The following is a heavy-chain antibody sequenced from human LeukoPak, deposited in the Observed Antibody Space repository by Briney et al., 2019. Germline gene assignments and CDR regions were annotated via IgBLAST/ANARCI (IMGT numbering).Heavy chain of an antibody. CDR2: INSDGSST. Sequence: GGSLRLSCAASGFTFSSYWMHWVRQAPGKGLVWVSRINSDGSSTSYADSVKGRFTISRDNAKNTLYLQMNSLRAEDTAVYYCARDSGLHYDSSGYYRGDAFDIWGQGTMVTVSS. CDR1: GFTFSSYW. CDR3: ARDSGLHYDSSGYYRGDAFDI. J-gene: IGHJ3*02. V-gene: IGHV3-74*01. D-gene: IGHD3-22*01.